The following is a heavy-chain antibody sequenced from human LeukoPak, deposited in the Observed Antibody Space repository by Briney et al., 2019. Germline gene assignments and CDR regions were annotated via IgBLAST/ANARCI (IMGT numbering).Heavy chain of an antibody. CDR1: GFTFSSYW. D-gene: IGHD2-2*01. CDR3: AKVPHWGLLGYCSRSDC. J-gene: IGHJ4*02. Sequence: GGSLRLSCAASGFTFSSYWMHWVRQAPGKGLVWVSRINSDGSSTSYADSVKGRFTISRDNAKNTLYLQMNSLRAEDTAVYYCAKVPHWGLLGYCSRSDCWGQGTLVTVSS. CDR2: INSDGSST. V-gene: IGHV3-74*01.